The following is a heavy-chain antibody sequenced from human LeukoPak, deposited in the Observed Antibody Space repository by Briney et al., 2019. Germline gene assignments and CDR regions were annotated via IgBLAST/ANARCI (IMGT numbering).Heavy chain of an antibody. CDR2: IYPGDSDT. CDR1: GYSFTTYW. V-gene: IGHV5-51*01. J-gene: IGHJ4*02. D-gene: IGHD2-15*01. Sequence: GESLKISCKGSGYSFTTYWIGWVRQLPGKGLEWMGIIYPGDSDTRYSPSFQGQVTISADKSISTAYLQWNSLKASDTAMYYCARFVGACSGGSCYSDYWGQGTLVTVSS. CDR3: ARFVGACSGGSCYSDY.